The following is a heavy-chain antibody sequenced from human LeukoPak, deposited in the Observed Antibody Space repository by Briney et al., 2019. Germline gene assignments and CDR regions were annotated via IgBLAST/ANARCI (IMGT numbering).Heavy chain of an antibody. CDR1: GFAFNNYA. Sequence: GGSLRLSCAASGFAFNNYAMTWVRQAPGKGLEWVSNINDNGGQRHYADSVKGRFTISRDNSKNTLFLQMDGLRAEDTAVYYCAKTQWKVGATDYFDYWGQGILVTVYS. CDR3: AKTQWKVGATDYFDY. D-gene: IGHD1-26*01. CDR2: INDNGGQR. J-gene: IGHJ4*02. V-gene: IGHV3-23*01.